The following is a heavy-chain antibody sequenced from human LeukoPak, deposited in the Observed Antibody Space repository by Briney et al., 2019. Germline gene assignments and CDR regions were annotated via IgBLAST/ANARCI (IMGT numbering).Heavy chain of an antibody. CDR3: ARVPMVRGVNLYFDY. J-gene: IGHJ4*02. D-gene: IGHD3-10*01. CDR1: GFTFSSYW. V-gene: IGHV3-7*01. Sequence: GGSPRLSCAASGFTFSSYWMSWVRQAPGKGLEWVANIKQDGSEKYYVDSVKGRFTISRDNAKNSLYLQMNSLRAEDTAVYYCARVPMVRGVNLYFDYWGQGTLVTVSS. CDR2: IKQDGSEK.